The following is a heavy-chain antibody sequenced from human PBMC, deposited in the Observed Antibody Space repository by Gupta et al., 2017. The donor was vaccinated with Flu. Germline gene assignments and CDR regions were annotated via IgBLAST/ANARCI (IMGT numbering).Heavy chain of an antibody. Sequence: QVQLVQSGAEVKKPGSSVKVSCKASGGTFSSYAISWVRQAPGQGLEWMGGLIPIFGTANYAQKVQGRVTITADKSTSTAYMELSSLRSEDTAVYYCASGGWGEPIVRYSSSFPYYGMDVWGQGTTVTVSS. V-gene: IGHV1-69*06. CDR1: GGTFSSYA. J-gene: IGHJ6*02. CDR2: LIPIFGTA. CDR3: ASGGWGEPIVRYSSSFPYYGMDV. D-gene: IGHD6-13*01.